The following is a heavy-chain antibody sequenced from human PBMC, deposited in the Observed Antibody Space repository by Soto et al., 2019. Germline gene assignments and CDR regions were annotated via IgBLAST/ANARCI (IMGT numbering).Heavy chain of an antibody. Sequence: LSLTCAVYIGSFIDYHWSWIRQPPGKGLEWIGYISYSGSTNYNPSLKSRLTISVDTSKNQFSLKLSSVTAADTAVYYCARDAMTTVIPYYYYYGMDVWGQGTTVTVSS. CDR3: ARDAMTTVIPYYYYYGMDV. CDR1: IGSFIDYH. J-gene: IGHJ6*02. D-gene: IGHD4-17*01. V-gene: IGHV4-59*01. CDR2: ISYSGST.